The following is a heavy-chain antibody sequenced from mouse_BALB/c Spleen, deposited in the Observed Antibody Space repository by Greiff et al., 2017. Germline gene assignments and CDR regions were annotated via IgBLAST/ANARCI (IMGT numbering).Heavy chain of an antibody. CDR1: GFTFSSYT. CDR2: ISSGGSYT. D-gene: IGHD2-5*01. CDR3: TRSDSNNWYFDV. J-gene: IGHJ1*01. Sequence: EVKLVESGGGLVKPGGSLKLSCAASGFTFSSYTMSWVRQTPEKRLEWVATISSGGSYTYYPDSVKGRFTISRDNAKNTLYLQMSSLKSEDTAMYYCTRSDSNNWYFDVWGAGTTVTVSS. V-gene: IGHV5-6-4*01.